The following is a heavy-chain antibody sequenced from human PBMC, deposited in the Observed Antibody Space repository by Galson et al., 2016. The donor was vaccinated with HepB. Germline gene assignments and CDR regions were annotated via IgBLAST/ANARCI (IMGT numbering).Heavy chain of an antibody. V-gene: IGHV3-53*01. CDR1: GFTVSNNY. J-gene: IGHJ4*02. Sequence: SLRLSCAASGFTVSNNYLKWVLQAPGKGLEWVSLIYSSGSTYYADSVKGRFTISRDTSMNTLFLQMNNLRVEDTAVYYCARWPDYWGQGTLVTVSS. CDR2: IYSSGST. CDR3: ARWPDY.